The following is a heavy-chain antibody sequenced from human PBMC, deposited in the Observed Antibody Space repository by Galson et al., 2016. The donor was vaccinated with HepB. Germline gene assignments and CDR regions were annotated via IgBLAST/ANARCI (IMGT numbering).Heavy chain of an antibody. Sequence: SLRLSCAVSGFTVSNHYKSWVRQTPGKGLEWVSLIYSGGATHYADSVKGRFTISRDNSKHTLNFQMNGLRAEDTAVYYCMGGPFGVRIWGQGTAVTVSS. J-gene: IGHJ6*02. CDR1: GFTVSNHY. CDR3: MGGPFGVRI. V-gene: IGHV3-66*01. CDR2: IYSGGAT. D-gene: IGHD3-3*01.